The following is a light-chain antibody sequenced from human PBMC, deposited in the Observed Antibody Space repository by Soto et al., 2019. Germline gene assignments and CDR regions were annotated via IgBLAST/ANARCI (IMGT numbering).Light chain of an antibody. CDR1: QSISSW. CDR3: QQSNSYSWT. Sequence: DIQMTQSPSTLSASVGDRVTITCRASQSISSWLAWYQQKPGKAPKLLISKASSLESGVPSRFSGSGSGTTFTLTISGLQPDDFATYFCQQSNSYSWTFGQGTKVEIK. CDR2: KAS. V-gene: IGKV1-5*03. J-gene: IGKJ1*01.